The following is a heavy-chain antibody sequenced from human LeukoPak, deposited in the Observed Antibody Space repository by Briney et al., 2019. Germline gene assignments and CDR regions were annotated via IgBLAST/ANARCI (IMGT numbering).Heavy chain of an antibody. CDR3: ASTQGGPYYDSSGYYYV. Sequence: KSGGSLRLSCAASGFTFSSYSMNWVRQAPGKGLEWVSSISSSSSYIYYADSVKGRFTISRDNAKNSLYLQMNSLRAEDTAVYYCASTQGGPYYDSSGYYYVWGQGTLVTVSS. V-gene: IGHV3-21*01. D-gene: IGHD3-22*01. CDR2: ISSSSSYI. CDR1: GFTFSSYS. J-gene: IGHJ4*02.